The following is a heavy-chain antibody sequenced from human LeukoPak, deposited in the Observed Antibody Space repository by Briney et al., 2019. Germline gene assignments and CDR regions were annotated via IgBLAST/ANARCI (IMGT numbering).Heavy chain of an antibody. D-gene: IGHD6-13*01. V-gene: IGHV1-8*01. J-gene: IGHJ2*01. CDR1: GYTFTSYD. Sequence: ASVKVSCKASGYTFTSYDINWVRQATGQGLEWMGWVNPNSGNTGYAQKFQGRVTMTRNTSISTAYMELSSLRSEDTAVYYCARVRAAAGTYWYFDLWGRGTLVTVSS. CDR3: ARVRAAAGTYWYFDL. CDR2: VNPNSGNT.